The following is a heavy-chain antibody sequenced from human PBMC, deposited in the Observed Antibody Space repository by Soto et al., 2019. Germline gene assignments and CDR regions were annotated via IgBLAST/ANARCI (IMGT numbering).Heavy chain of an antibody. CDR2: MNPKTGNI. J-gene: IGHJ5*02. CDR3: TRGAVVAENWFDP. D-gene: IGHD3-22*01. Sequence: QVRLVQSGAEVKRPGASVKVSCRASGYTFVDYALHWVRQAPGQGLEWVGWMNPKTGNIKYSHKFEDRVSITRDTAASTAYMELSGLRSEDTAVYFCTRGAVVAENWFDPWGQGTLVTVSS. CDR1: GYTFVDYA. V-gene: IGHV1-3*01.